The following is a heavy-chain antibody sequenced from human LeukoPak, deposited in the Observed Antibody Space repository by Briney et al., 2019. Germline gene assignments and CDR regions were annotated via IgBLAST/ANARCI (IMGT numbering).Heavy chain of an antibody. CDR1: GFSLSSYA. V-gene: IGHV3-23*01. D-gene: IGHD2-21*01. Sequence: GGSLRLSCAASGFSLSSYAMSWVRQAPGKGLEWVSAISSTDAGTYHADSVRGRFAISRDSSKNTLYLQMNSLRAEDAAVYYCAKAPVTSCRGAYCYPFDYWGQGTLVTVSS. J-gene: IGHJ4*02. CDR2: ISSTDAGT. CDR3: AKAPVTSCRGAYCYPFDY.